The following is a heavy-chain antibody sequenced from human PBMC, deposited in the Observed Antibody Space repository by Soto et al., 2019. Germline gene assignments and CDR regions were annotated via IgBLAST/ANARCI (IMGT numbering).Heavy chain of an antibody. Sequence: SETLSLTCAVSGGSISSGGYSWSWIRQPPGKGLEWIGYIYHSGSTYYNPSLKSRVTISVDTSKNQFSLKLTSVTAADTAVYYCARAIKDTAMVTWYYYGMDVWGQGTTVTVSS. CDR2: IYHSGST. CDR1: GGSISSGGYS. CDR3: ARAIKDTAMVTWYYYGMDV. J-gene: IGHJ6*02. D-gene: IGHD5-18*01. V-gene: IGHV4-30-2*01.